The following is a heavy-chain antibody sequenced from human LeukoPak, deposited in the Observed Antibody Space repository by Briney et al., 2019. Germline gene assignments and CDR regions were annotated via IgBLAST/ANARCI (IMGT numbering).Heavy chain of an antibody. V-gene: IGHV4-61*01. J-gene: IGHJ4*02. CDR3: ARDYKVATRSVFDY. CDR2: IYYSGST. D-gene: IGHD5-12*01. Sequence: SETLSLTCTVSGGSVSSGSYYWSWTRQPPGKGLEWIXYIYYSGSTNYNPSLKSRVTISVDTSKNQFSLKLSSVTAADTAVYYCARDYKVATRSVFDYWGQGTLVTVSS. CDR1: GGSVSSGSYY.